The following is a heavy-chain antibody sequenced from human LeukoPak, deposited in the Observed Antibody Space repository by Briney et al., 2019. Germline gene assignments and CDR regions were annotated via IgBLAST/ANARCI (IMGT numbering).Heavy chain of an antibody. CDR2: ISSSSSYI. Sequence: PGGSLRLSCASSGFTFSSYSMNWVRQAPGKGLEWVSSISSSSSYIYYADSVKGRFTISRDNAKNSLYLQMNSLRAEDTAVYYCARVNRDSSGWYFDYWGQGTLVTVSS. D-gene: IGHD6-19*01. J-gene: IGHJ4*02. CDR3: ARVNRDSSGWYFDY. V-gene: IGHV3-21*01. CDR1: GFTFSSYS.